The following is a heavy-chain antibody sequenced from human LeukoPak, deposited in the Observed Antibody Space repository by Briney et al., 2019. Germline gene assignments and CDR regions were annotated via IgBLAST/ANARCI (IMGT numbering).Heavy chain of an antibody. Sequence: PSETLSLTCTVSGGSISSSSYYWGWIRQPPGKGLEWIGSIYYSGSTYYNPSLKSRVTISVDTSKNQFSLKLSSVTAADTAVYYCARHVWSGYDSEGIGSEFDYWGQGTLVTVSS. V-gene: IGHV4-39*01. J-gene: IGHJ4*02. CDR1: GGSISSSSYY. CDR3: ARHVWSGYDSEGIGSEFDY. CDR2: IYYSGST. D-gene: IGHD3-3*01.